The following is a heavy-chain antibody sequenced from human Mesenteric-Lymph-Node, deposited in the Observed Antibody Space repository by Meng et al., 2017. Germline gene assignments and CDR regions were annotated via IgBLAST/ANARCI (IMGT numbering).Heavy chain of an antibody. CDR1: GASVASHRAG. V-gene: IGHV6-1*02. D-gene: IGHD6-19*01. J-gene: IGHJ4*02. Sequence: LKPASLRMVTPSHPLPRTCAISGASVASHRAGWNWIRQSTSSGREWLGRTDYRSKWYNGYAVSVKSRITIHPDTSKNQFSLQLNSVTPEDTAMYYCARSGSSGWIDYWGQGTLVTVSS. CDR3: ARSGSSGWIDY. CDR2: TDYRSKWYN.